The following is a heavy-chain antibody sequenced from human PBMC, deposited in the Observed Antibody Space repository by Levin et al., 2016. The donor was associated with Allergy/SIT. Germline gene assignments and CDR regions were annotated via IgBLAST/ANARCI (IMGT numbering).Heavy chain of an antibody. CDR1: GFTFSSYS. CDR2: ITSNSGYI. J-gene: IGHJ4*02. CDR3: ARAPHPHYTDWGSAHFDY. Sequence: GESLKISCVGSGFTFSSYSMNWVRQAPGKGLEWVSSITSNSGYIQYADSVKGRFTISRDNAKNSLYLQMNSLRAEDTAIYYCARAPHPHYTDWGSAHFDYWGQGSLVTVSS. V-gene: IGHV3-21*01. D-gene: IGHD3-16*01.